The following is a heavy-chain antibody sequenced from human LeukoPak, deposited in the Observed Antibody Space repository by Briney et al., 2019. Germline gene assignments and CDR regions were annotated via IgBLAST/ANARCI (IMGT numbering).Heavy chain of an antibody. J-gene: IGHJ4*02. CDR3: ARDVPYDFWSGPRLDY. CDR2: IYTSGST. V-gene: IGHV4-61*02. CDR1: GGSISSGSYY. Sequence: PSETLSLTCTVSGGSISSGSYYWSWIRQPAGKGLEWIGRIYTSGSTNYNPSLKSRVTTSVDTSKNQFSLKLSSVTAADTAVYYCARDVPYDFWSGPRLDYWGQGTLVTVSS. D-gene: IGHD3-3*01.